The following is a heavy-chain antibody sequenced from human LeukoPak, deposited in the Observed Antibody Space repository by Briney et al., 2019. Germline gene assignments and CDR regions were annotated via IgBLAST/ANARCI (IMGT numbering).Heavy chain of an antibody. CDR3: TTDYMVRGVPYVDAFDI. Sequence: GGSLRLSCAASGFTFSNAWMSWVRQAPGKGLEWVGRIKSKTDGGTTDYAAPVKGRFTISRDDSKNTLYLQMNSLKTEDTAVYYCTTDYMVRGVPYVDAFDIWGQGTMVTVSS. V-gene: IGHV3-15*01. CDR2: IKSKTDGGTT. J-gene: IGHJ3*02. D-gene: IGHD3-10*01. CDR1: GFTFSNAW.